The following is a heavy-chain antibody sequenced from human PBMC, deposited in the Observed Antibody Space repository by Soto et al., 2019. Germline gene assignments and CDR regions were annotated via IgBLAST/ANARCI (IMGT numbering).Heavy chain of an antibody. D-gene: IGHD2-8*02. V-gene: IGHV3-21*04. J-gene: IGHJ3*02. CDR1: GFTFSSYS. Sequence: EVQLVESGGGLVKPGGSLRLSCAASGFTFSSYSMNWVRQAPGKGLEWVSSISSSSSYIYYADSVKGRFTISRDNAKSSVYLQMNSLRAEDTAVYYGARDTDGGKTAFDIWGQGTTVTVSS. CDR2: ISSSSSYI. CDR3: ARDTDGGKTAFDI.